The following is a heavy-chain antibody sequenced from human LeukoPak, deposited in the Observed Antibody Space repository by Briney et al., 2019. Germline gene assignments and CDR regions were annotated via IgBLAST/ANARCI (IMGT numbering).Heavy chain of an antibody. CDR3: ARQAEGVFSSSDN. CDR2: IYYSGST. CDR1: GGSISSSSYY. V-gene: IGHV4-39*01. J-gene: IGHJ4*02. D-gene: IGHD6-6*01. Sequence: TSETLSLTCTVSGGSISSSSYYWGWIRQPPGKGLEWIGSIYYSGSTYYNPSLKSRVTISVDTSKNQFSLKLTSVTAADMAVYYCARQAEGVFSSSDNWGQGTLVTVSS.